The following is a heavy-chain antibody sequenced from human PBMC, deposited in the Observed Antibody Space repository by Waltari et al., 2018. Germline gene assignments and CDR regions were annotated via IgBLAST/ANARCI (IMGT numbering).Heavy chain of an antibody. D-gene: IGHD2-15*01. Sequence: EVQLVESGGGLVQPGGSLRLSCAASGFTFSSYDMHWVRQATGKGLEWVSAIGTAGDTYYPGSWNGRFTISRENAKNSWYLQMNSLRAEDTAVYYCARDRRYCSGGSCYRYYYGMDVWGQGTTVTVSS. CDR2: IGTAGDT. CDR1: GFTFSSYD. CDR3: ARDRRYCSGGSCYRYYYGMDV. V-gene: IGHV3-13*01. J-gene: IGHJ6*02.